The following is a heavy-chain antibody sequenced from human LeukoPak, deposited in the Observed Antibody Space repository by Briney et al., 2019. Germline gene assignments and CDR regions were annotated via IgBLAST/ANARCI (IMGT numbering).Heavy chain of an antibody. CDR3: ATLTVRGVINI. Sequence: GGSLRLSCAASEFTFSNTWMNWVRQAPGKGLEWVGRIQSKTDGGTTEYAAPVKGRFTISRDDSKTTLYLQMNSQKTEDTAVYYCATLTVRGVINIWGQGTLVTVSS. CDR2: IQSKTDGGTT. J-gene: IGHJ4*02. D-gene: IGHD3-10*01. CDR1: EFTFSNTW. V-gene: IGHV3-15*01.